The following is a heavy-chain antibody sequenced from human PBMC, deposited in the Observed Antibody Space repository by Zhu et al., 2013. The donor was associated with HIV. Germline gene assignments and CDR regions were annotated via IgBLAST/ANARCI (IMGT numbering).Heavy chain of an antibody. CDR1: GFTFSSYA. Sequence: VQLVESGGGVVQPGRSLRLSCAASGFTFSSYAMHWVRQAPGKGLEWVAVISYDGSNIYYAGSVKGRFTISRDHSKNTLYLQMNSLRADDTAVYYCAKTTTVTQQRGYFDYWGQGTLVTVSS. CDR3: AKTTTVTQQRGYFDY. CDR2: ISYDGSNI. J-gene: IGHJ4*02. D-gene: IGHD4-17*01. V-gene: IGHV3-30-3*01.